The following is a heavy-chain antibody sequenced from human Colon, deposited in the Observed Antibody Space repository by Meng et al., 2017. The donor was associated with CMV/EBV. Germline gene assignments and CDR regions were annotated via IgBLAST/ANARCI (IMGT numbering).Heavy chain of an antibody. D-gene: IGHD3-10*01. V-gene: IGHV3-21*01. CDR2: ISSSSSYI. J-gene: IGHJ4*02. CDR3: ASSVRGVIFRLRVDPFDY. Sequence: GGSLRLSCAASGFTFSCYSMNWVRQAPGKGLEWVSSISSSSSYIYYADSVKGRFTISRDNAKNSLYLQMNSLRAEDTAVYYCASSVRGVIFRLRVDPFDYWGQGTLVTVSS. CDR1: GFTFSCYS.